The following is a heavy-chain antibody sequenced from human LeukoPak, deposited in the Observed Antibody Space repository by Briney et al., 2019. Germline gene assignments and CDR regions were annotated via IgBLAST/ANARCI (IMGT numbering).Heavy chain of an antibody. D-gene: IGHD4-17*01. V-gene: IGHV3-21*01. Sequence: PGGSLRLSCAASGFTFSSYSMNWVRQAPGKGLEWVSSISSSSSYIYYADSVKGRFTISRDNAKNSLYLQMSSLRAVDTAVYYCARAHYYGDYEDYWGQGTLVTVSS. CDR2: ISSSSSYI. CDR1: GFTFSSYS. CDR3: ARAHYYGDYEDY. J-gene: IGHJ4*02.